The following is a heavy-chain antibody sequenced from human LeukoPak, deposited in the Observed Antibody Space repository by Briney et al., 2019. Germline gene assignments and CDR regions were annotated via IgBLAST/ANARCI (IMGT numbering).Heavy chain of an antibody. CDR3: GRGLGRIEY. D-gene: IGHD1-1*01. J-gene: IGHJ4*02. CDR2: IYSGGTA. CDR1: GFIVNSNY. V-gene: IGHV3-53*01. Sequence: PGGSLRLSCAASGFIVNSNYMSWVRQAPGKGLEWVSVIYSGGTALYADSVKGRFTISRDNTKNMLYLQMNSLRAEDTAVYYCGRGLGRIEYWGQGTLVTVSS.